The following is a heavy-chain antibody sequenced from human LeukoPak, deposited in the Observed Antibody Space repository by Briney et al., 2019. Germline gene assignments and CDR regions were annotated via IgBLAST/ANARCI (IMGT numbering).Heavy chain of an antibody. CDR3: ARDRRSLVGGAARRAPSFFDY. D-gene: IGHD6-6*01. V-gene: IGHV3-48*01. Sequence: PGGSLRLSCAASGFTFSSYSMNWVRQAPGKGLEWVSYISSSSSTIYYADSVKGRFTISRDNAKNSLYLQMNSLRAEGTAVYYCARDRRSLVGGAARRAPSFFDYWGQGTLVTVSP. CDR2: ISSSSSTI. J-gene: IGHJ4*02. CDR1: GFTFSSYS.